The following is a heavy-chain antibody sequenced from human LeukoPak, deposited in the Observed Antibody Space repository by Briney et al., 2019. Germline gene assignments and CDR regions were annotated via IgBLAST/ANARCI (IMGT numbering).Heavy chain of an antibody. CDR1: GFTFSSYS. D-gene: IGHD6-19*01. CDR2: ISSSSSTI. V-gene: IGHV3-48*01. CDR3: AREAQDSSGWYDY. Sequence: GGSLRLSCAASGFTFSSYSMNWVRQAPGKGLEWVSYISSSSSTIYYAASVKGRFTISRDNAKNSLYLQMNSLRAEDTAVYYCAREAQDSSGWYDYWGQGTLVTVSS. J-gene: IGHJ4*02.